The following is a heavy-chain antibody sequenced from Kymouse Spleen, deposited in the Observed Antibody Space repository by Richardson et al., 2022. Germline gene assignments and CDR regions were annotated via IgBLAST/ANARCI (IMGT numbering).Heavy chain of an antibody. J-gene: IGHJ5*02. CDR1: GGSISSSSYY. CDR3: ARHDYDSSGYYLDWFDP. V-gene: IGHV4-39*01. Sequence: QLQLQESGPGLVKPSETLSLTCTVSGGSISSSSYYWGWIRQPPGKGLEWIGSIYYSGSTYYNPSLKSRVTISVDTSKNQFSLKLSSVTAADTAVYYCARHDYDSSGYYLDWFDPWGQGTLVTVSS. CDR2: IYYSGST. D-gene: IGHD3-22*01.